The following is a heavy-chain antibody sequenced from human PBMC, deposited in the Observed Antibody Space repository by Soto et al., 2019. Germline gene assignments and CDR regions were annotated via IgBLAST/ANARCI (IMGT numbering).Heavy chain of an antibody. J-gene: IGHJ4*02. V-gene: IGHV3-23*01. Sequence: EVQLLESGGGLLEPGGSLRLSCAASGFTFSSYAMSWVRQAPGKGLEWVLAVSSSGGSTYYADSVKGRFTISRDNSKNTLYLQMNSLRAEDSAVYYCAKYSTSWRGGQFDYWGQGTLVTVSS. CDR3: AKYSTSWRGGQFDY. CDR1: GFTFSSYA. D-gene: IGHD6-13*01. CDR2: VSSSGGST.